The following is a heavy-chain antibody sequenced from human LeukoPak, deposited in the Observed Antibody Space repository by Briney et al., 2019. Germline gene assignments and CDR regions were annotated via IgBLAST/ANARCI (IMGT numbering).Heavy chain of an antibody. J-gene: IGHJ4*02. Sequence: ASVKVSCKASGYTFTSHHINWVRQATGQGFEWMGWMNPESGNTDFAQKFQGRFTMTWDTSLSTAYMGLSSLTSEDTAVYYCARGRPTNLNGIYWGQGTLVTVSS. CDR3: ARGRPTNLNGIY. D-gene: IGHD1-1*01. V-gene: IGHV1-8*01. CDR2: MNPESGNT. CDR1: GYTFTSHH.